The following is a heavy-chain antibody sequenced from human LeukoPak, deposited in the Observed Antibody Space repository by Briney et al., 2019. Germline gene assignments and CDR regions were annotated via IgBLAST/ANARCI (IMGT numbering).Heavy chain of an antibody. CDR1: GYRFTSYW. CDR3: ARHAITLFDY. CDR2: IYPGDSDT. D-gene: IGHD3-10*01. V-gene: IGHV5-51*01. Sequence: GESLKISRKGSGYRFTSYWIGWVRQMPGKGLEWMGIIYPGDSDTRYSPSFQGQVTISADKSISTAYLQWSSLKTSDTAMYYCARHAITLFDYWGQGTLVTVSS. J-gene: IGHJ4*02.